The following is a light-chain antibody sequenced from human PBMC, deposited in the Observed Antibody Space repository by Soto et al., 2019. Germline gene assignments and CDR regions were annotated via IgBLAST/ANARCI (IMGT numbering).Light chain of an antibody. V-gene: IGLV2-18*02. CDR3: SSYTSSSTSV. CDR2: EVS. J-gene: IGLJ2*01. Sequence: QSALTQPPSVSGSPGQSVTISCTGTSSDVGSYNRVSWYQQSPGTAPKLMIYEVSDRPSGVPDRFSGPKSGNTASLTISGLQAEDEAEYYCSSYTSSSTSVFGGGTKLTVL. CDR1: SSDVGSYNR.